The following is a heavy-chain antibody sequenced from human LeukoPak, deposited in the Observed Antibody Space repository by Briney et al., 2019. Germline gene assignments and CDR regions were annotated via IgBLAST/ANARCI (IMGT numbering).Heavy chain of an antibody. CDR1: GFTFSSYA. CDR2: ISYDGSNK. CDR3: ARGGGSYWGAHYYFDY. V-gene: IGHV3-30-3*01. D-gene: IGHD1-26*01. Sequence: GGSLRLSCAASGFTFSSYAMHWVRQAPGKGLEWVAVISYDGSNKYYADSVKGRFTISRDNSKNTLYLQMNSLRAEDTAVYYCARGGGSYWGAHYYFDYWGQGTLVTVSS. J-gene: IGHJ4*02.